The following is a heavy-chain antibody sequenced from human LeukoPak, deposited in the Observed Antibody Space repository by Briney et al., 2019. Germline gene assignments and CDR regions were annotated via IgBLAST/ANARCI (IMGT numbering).Heavy chain of an antibody. Sequence: ASVKVSCKASGYTFTSYYMHWVRQAPGQGLEWMGIINPSGGSTSYAQKFQGRVTMTRDMSTSTVYMELSSLRSEDTAVYYCARVPYDSSGYHSDFDIWGQGTMVTVSS. CDR1: GYTFTSYY. D-gene: IGHD3-22*01. CDR2: INPSGGST. J-gene: IGHJ3*02. V-gene: IGHV1-46*01. CDR3: ARVPYDSSGYHSDFDI.